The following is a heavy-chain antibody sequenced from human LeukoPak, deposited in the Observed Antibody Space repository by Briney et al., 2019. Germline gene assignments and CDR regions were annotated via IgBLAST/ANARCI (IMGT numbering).Heavy chain of an antibody. D-gene: IGHD1-26*01. CDR1: GYSISSGYY. J-gene: IGHJ4*02. V-gene: IGHV4-38-2*02. CDR3: ARSGSYGDFFYDY. Sequence: SETLSLTCTVSGYSISSGYYWGWIRQPPGKGLEWIGSIYHSGSTYYNPSLKSRVTISVDTSKNQFSLKLSSVTAADTAVYYCARSGSYGDFFYDYWGQGTLVTVSS. CDR2: IYHSGST.